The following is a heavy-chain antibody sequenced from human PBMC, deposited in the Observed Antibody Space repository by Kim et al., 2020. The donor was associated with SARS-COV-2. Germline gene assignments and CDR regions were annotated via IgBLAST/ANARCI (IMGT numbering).Heavy chain of an antibody. J-gene: IGHJ6*01. D-gene: IGHD1-1*01. V-gene: IGHV3-23*01. CDR1: GFTFGNYA. Sequence: GGSLRLSCVGSGFTFGNYAMSWVRQAPGKGLEWVSGVSGVGGNKFYADSVRGRFTISRDNSKNNLYLQMNSLRDEDTALYYCAKMAVMAGYNYCYYYGMAVGGEGTTVTASS. CDR2: VSGVGGNK. CDR3: AKMAVMAGYNYCYYYGMAV.